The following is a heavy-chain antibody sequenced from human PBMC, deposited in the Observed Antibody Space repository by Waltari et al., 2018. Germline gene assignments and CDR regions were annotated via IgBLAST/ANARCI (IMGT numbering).Heavy chain of an antibody. V-gene: IGHV4-34*02. CDR3: AREYSSVEPIFDY. D-gene: IGHD6-25*01. CDR1: DDSFSKYY. Sequence: QVQLQQWGAGLLKPSETLSVTCEVFDDSFSKYYWVWIRQAPGKGLEWIGEINRGGSTNYSPSRKGRVTISLDMSKKQVSLRVTSVTAADTAGYYCAREYSSVEPIFDYWGRGTLVTVSS. J-gene: IGHJ4*02. CDR2: INRGGST.